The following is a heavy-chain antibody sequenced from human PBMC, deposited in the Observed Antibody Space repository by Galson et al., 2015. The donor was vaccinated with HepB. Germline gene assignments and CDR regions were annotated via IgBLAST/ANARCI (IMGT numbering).Heavy chain of an antibody. J-gene: IGHJ4*02. CDR3: TTEVVVTAWVKYYFDY. CDR2: IKSKTDGGTT. V-gene: IGHV3-15*01. Sequence: SLRLSCAASGFTFSNAWMSWVRQAPGKGLEWVGRIKSKTDGGTTDYAAPVKGRFTISRDDSKNTLYLQMNSLKTEDTAVYYCTTEVVVTAWVKYYFDYWGQGTLVTVSS. CDR1: GFTFSNAW. D-gene: IGHD2-21*02.